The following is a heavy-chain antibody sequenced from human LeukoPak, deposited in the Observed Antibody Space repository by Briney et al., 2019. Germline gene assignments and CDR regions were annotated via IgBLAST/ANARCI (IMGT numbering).Heavy chain of an antibody. CDR2: IYHSGST. J-gene: IGHJ4*02. CDR3: ARGFIGYYPFDY. Sequence: SSETLSLTCTVHGGSFRAYFWSWVRQSPGKGLEWIGEIYHSGSTNYNPPLKSRVTISVDTSKNQFSLKLSSVTAADTAVYYCARGFIGYYPFDYWGQGTLVTVSS. V-gene: IGHV4-34*01. D-gene: IGHD3-22*01. CDR1: GGSFRAYF.